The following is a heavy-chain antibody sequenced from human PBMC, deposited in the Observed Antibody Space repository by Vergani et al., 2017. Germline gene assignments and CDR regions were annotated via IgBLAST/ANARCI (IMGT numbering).Heavy chain of an antibody. Sequence: QVQLQQWGAGLLKPSETLSLTCAVYGGSFSGYYWSWIRQPPGKGLEWIGYIYYSGSTNYNPSLKSRVTISVDTSKNQFSLKLSSVTAADTAVYYCARSIVVVAATPSTAFDIWGQGTMVTVSS. CDR3: ARSIVVVAATPSTAFDI. V-gene: IGHV4-34*11. D-gene: IGHD2-15*01. CDR2: IYYSGST. CDR1: GGSFSGYY. J-gene: IGHJ3*02.